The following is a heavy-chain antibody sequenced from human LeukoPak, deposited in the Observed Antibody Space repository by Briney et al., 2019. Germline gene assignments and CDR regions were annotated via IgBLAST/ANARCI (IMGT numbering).Heavy chain of an antibody. CDR1: GFSFNSDW. CDR2: IKHDGSEK. Sequence: GGSLRLSCAASGFSFNSDWMDWVRQAPGKGLEWVANIKHDGSEKNCLDSVKGRFTISRDNAQNSLYLQMNGLRVEDSAVYYCTRRLDDWGQGALVTVSS. J-gene: IGHJ4*02. CDR3: TRRLDD. V-gene: IGHV3-7*01. D-gene: IGHD3-16*01.